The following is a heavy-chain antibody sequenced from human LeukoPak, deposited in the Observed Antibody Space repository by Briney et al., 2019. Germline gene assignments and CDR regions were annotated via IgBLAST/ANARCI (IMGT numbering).Heavy chain of an antibody. V-gene: IGHV3-9*01. CDR3: AKDIEQQLVLGAFDI. J-gene: IGHJ3*02. Sequence: GGSLRLSCAASGFAFDDYAMHWVRQAPGKGLEWVSGISWNSGSIGYADSVKGRFTISRDNAKNSLYLQMNSLGAEDTALYYCAKDIEQQLVLGAFDIWGQGTMVTVSS. CDR2: ISWNSGSI. D-gene: IGHD6-13*01. CDR1: GFAFDDYA.